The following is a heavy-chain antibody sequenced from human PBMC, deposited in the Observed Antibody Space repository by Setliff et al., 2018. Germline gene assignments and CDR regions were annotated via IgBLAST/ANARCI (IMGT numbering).Heavy chain of an antibody. CDR2: IYYSGST. V-gene: IGHV4-28*03. CDR3: ARGLEGEDYFYYMDV. Sequence: SETLSLTCAVSDFSVSSNYYWGWIRQPPGKGLEWIGYIYYSGSTYYNPSLKSRVTISVDTSKNQFSLKLSSVTAADTAVYYCARGLEGEDYFYYMDVWGKGNTVTVSS. CDR1: DFSVSSNYY. D-gene: IGHD2-21*01. J-gene: IGHJ6*03.